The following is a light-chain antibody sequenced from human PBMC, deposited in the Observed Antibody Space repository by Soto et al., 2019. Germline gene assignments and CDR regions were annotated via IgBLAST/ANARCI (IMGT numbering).Light chain of an antibody. CDR1: QSVXNSSNNKNY. CDR3: QQYYSAPLT. V-gene: IGKV4-1*01. CDR2: WAS. Sequence: DIVMTQSPDSLAVSLGERATIHCKSSQSVXNSSNNKNYLVWYQQKPGQPPKAIIYWASIRESGVPDRFSGSGSGTDFTLTISSLQAEDVAVYYCQQYYSAPLTFGGGTKVDIK. J-gene: IGKJ4*01.